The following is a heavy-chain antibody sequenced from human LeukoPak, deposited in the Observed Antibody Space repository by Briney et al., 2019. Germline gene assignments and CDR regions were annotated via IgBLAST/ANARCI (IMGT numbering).Heavy chain of an antibody. J-gene: IGHJ5*02. V-gene: IGHV4-34*01. D-gene: IGHD3-10*01. Sequence: PSETLSLTCAVYGGSFSGYYWSWIRQPPGKGLEWIGEINHSGSTNYNPSLKSRVIISADTSKNQFSLELRSVTAADTAVYYCARAYYSTSWFPHWGQGALVTVSS. CDR1: GGSFSGYY. CDR3: ARAYYSTSWFPH. CDR2: INHSGST.